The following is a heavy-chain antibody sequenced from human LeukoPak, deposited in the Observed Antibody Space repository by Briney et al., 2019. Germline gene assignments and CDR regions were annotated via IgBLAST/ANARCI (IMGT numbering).Heavy chain of an antibody. D-gene: IGHD1-26*01. Sequence: ASVKVSYKASGYTFTGYYMHWVRQAPGQGLEWMGWINPNSGGTNYAQKFQGWVTMTRDTSISTAYMELSRLRSDDTAVYYCARGSVGATKDWFDPWGQGTLVTVSS. CDR1: GYTFTGYY. J-gene: IGHJ5*02. CDR3: ARGSVGATKDWFDP. V-gene: IGHV1-2*04. CDR2: INPNSGGT.